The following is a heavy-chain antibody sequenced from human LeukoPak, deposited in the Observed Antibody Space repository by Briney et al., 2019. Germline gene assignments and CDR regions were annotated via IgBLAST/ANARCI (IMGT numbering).Heavy chain of an antibody. CDR1: GFTFSNYW. CDR2: ISSSGSTI. CDR3: AREDAYSYGP. V-gene: IGHV3-11*01. D-gene: IGHD5-18*01. Sequence: PEGSLRLSCAASGFTFSNYWMSWVRQVPGKGLEWVSYISSSGSTIYYADSVKGRFTISRDDAKNSLYLQMTSLRAEDTAVYYCAREDAYSYGPWGQGTLVTVSS. J-gene: IGHJ5*02.